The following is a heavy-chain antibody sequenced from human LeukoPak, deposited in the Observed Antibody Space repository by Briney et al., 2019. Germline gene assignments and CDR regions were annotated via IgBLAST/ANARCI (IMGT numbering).Heavy chain of an antibody. CDR2: IRYDGFNK. CDR1: GFTFSNYG. V-gene: IGHV3-30*02. D-gene: IGHD1-26*01. Sequence: GGSLRLSCAASGFTFSNYGMHWVRQAPGKGLEWVASIRYDGFNKYYADSLRGRFTISRDNSKNTLYLQMNSLRAEDTAVYYCAKKTIVGATVDAFDIWGQGTMVIVSS. CDR3: AKKTIVGATVDAFDI. J-gene: IGHJ3*02.